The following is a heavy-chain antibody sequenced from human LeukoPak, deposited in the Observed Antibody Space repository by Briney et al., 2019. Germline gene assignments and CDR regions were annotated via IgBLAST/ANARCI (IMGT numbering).Heavy chain of an antibody. D-gene: IGHD5-24*01. CDR3: ARSDLSTITAGPFNY. V-gene: IGHV1-18*01. CDR2: ISGYQGST. CDR1: GYTFTNYG. Sequence: VASVKVSCKASGYTFTNYGITWVRQAPGQGLEWMGWISGYQGSTKYAQNFQGRVTMTIDTSTSTAYMDLRSLRSDDTAIYFCARSDLSTITAGPFNYWGQGTLVAVSS. J-gene: IGHJ4*02.